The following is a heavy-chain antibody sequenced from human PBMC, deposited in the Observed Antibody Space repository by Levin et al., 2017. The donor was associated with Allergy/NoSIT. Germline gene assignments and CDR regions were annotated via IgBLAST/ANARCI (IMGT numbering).Heavy chain of an antibody. Sequence: GGSLRLSCSASGFMFNIYTMNWVRQAPGKGLEWVSSIGSSGDDMYQADSVKGRFTISRDNSKKSLYLQMNSLRAEDTAVYYCARDSGGPYCGGNCYPYAFDIWGQGTMVTVSS. D-gene: IGHD2-21*02. V-gene: IGHV3-21*01. J-gene: IGHJ3*02. CDR1: GFMFNIYT. CDR2: IGSSGDDM. CDR3: ARDSGGPYCGGNCYPYAFDI.